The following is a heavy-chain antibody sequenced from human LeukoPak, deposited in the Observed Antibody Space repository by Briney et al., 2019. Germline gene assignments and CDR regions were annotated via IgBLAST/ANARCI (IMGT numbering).Heavy chain of an antibody. CDR3: ARDGGDCDSTACSDRLDC. V-gene: IGHV3-7*04. CDR2: IREDGSDK. D-gene: IGHD2/OR15-2a*01. Sequence: GGSLRLSCAASGFIFSNYWMTWVRQAPGKGLEWVANIREDGSDKYFVDSVRGRFTISRDNAKNTLYLQMNSLRAEDTAVYYCARDGGDCDSTACSDRLDCWGQGTLVTVSS. J-gene: IGHJ4*02. CDR1: GFIFSNYW.